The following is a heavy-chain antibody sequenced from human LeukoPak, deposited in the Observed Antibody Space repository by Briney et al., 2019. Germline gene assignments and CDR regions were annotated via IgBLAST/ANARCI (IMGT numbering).Heavy chain of an antibody. V-gene: IGHV4-61*02. CDR1: GGSISSGSYY. Sequence: SETLSLTCSISGGSISSGSYYWSWIRQPAGKGLEWIGRIYTSGSTNYNPSLKSRVTISVDTSKNQFSLKLSSVTAADTAVYYCARDLDIWGQGTLVTVSS. J-gene: IGHJ4*02. CDR2: IYTSGST. CDR3: ARDLDI. D-gene: IGHD2-2*03.